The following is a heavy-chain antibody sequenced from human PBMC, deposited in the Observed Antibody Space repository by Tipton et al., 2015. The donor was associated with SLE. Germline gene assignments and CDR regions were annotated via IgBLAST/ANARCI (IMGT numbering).Heavy chain of an antibody. D-gene: IGHD3-10*01. Sequence: TLSLTCTVSGGSISSGGYYWGWIRQPPGKGLEWIGNMYYGGSTFYNPSLKSRVSISVDTSKNQLSLKLSSVTAADTAVYYCARVRATVVRAVKYYFYGMDVWGQGTTVTVSS. CDR3: ARVRATVVRAVKYYFYGMDV. CDR2: MYYGGST. CDR1: GGSISSGGYY. V-gene: IGHV4-39*07. J-gene: IGHJ6*02.